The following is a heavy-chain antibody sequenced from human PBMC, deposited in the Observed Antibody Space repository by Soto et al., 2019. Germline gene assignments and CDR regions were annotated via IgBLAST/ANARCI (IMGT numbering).Heavy chain of an antibody. V-gene: IGHV4-4*07. D-gene: IGHD2-21*02. J-gene: IGHJ5*02. CDR3: ARDQGVVVTADNWFDP. CDR2: IFSSGST. CDR1: GGSITDYS. Sequence: SETLSLTCTVSGGSITDYSWVWIRQPAGKGLEWIGRIFSSGSTNYNPSLKGRITMSLDTSKNQFSLKLNSATATDTAVYFCARDQGVVVTADNWFDPWGRGILVTVSS.